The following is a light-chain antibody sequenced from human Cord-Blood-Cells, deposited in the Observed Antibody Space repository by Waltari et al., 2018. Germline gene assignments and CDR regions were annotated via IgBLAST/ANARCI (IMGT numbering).Light chain of an antibody. CDR1: QSVSSY. Sequence: IVLTQSPATLSLSPGARATLSCRASQSVSSYLAWYQQKPGQATRLLIYDASNRATGIPARFSGSGFGTDFTLTISSLEPEDLAVYYCQQRSNWPPYTFGQGTKLEIK. CDR2: DAS. J-gene: IGKJ2*01. V-gene: IGKV3-11*01. CDR3: QQRSNWPPYT.